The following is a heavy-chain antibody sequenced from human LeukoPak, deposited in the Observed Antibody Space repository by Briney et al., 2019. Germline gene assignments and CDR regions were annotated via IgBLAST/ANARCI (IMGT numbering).Heavy chain of an antibody. D-gene: IGHD6-6*01. CDR1: GFTFSNYG. CDR3: ARVGREYSSSSPPDY. J-gene: IGHJ4*02. Sequence: GGSLRLSCAASGFTFSNYGMHWVRQAPGKGLEWVAFIRNDGSNKYYADSVKGRFTISRDNAKNTLYLQMSSLRVEDTAMYYCARVGREYSSSSPPDYWGQGTLVTVSS. V-gene: IGHV3-30*02. CDR2: IRNDGSNK.